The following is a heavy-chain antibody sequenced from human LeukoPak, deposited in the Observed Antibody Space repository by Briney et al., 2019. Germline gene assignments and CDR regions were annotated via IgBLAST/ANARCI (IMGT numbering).Heavy chain of an antibody. V-gene: IGHV4-59*01. Sequence: SETLSLTCTVSGASIVNYYWTWIRQAPGQGLEWLGYSYYSGSTQYNPSLEGRVTISADTSKNQFSLKLDSVTAADTAVYYCARDRSLGYFDYWGQGTVVTVSS. CDR1: GASIVNYY. CDR3: ARDRSLGYFDY. J-gene: IGHJ4*02. CDR2: SYYSGST.